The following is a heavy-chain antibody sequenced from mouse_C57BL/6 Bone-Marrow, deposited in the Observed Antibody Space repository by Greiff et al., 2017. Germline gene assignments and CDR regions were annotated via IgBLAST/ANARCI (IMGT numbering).Heavy chain of an antibody. CDR3: ASRVYYGNYYAMDY. D-gene: IGHD2-1*01. CDR2: VYPYNGGT. J-gene: IGHJ4*01. Sequence: EVQLQQSGPVLVKPGPSVKISCKASGFTFTDYYMHWVKQSHGKSLEWIGLVYPYNGGTSYNQKFKGKATLTVDTSSSTAYMELNSLTSENSAVYYCASRVYYGNYYAMDYWGQGTSVTVSS. CDR1: GFTFTDYY. V-gene: IGHV1-36*01.